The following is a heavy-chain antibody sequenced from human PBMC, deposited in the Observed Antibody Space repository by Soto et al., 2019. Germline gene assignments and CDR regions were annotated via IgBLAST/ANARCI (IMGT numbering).Heavy chain of an antibody. V-gene: IGHV1-3*05. CDR3: ARDPSYYGMDV. CDR1: GYTFTSYA. J-gene: IGHJ6*02. CDR2: INAGNGNT. Sequence: QVQLVQSGAEEKKPGASVKVSCKASGYTFTSYAMHWVRQAPGQRLEWMGWINAGNGNTKYSQKFQGRVTMTRDTAESTAYMELSSLRSEDTAVYYCARDPSYYGMDVWGQGTTVTVSS.